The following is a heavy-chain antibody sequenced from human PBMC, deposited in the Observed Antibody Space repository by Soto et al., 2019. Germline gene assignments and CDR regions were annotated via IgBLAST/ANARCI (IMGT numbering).Heavy chain of an antibody. D-gene: IGHD6-19*01. Sequence: QVWLVESGGGVVQPGRSLRLSCTASGFSFSSYAMYWFRQPPGKGLEWVAVISKDGMNKNYADSVKGRVTVSRDNANYSLDLQLNSLRGEDTAMYYCARDMYSSDYFVKWFEPWGQGTLVTVSS. CDR1: GFSFSSYA. CDR2: ISKDGMNK. J-gene: IGHJ5*02. CDR3: ARDMYSSDYFVKWFEP. V-gene: IGHV3-30*04.